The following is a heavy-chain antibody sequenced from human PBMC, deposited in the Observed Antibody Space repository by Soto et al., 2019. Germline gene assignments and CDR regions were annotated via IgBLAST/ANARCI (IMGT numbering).Heavy chain of an antibody. Sequence: EVQLVESGGGLVKPGGSLRLSCAASGFTFSSYSMNWVHQAPGKGLEWVSSISSSSSYIYYAASVKGRFTNSRDNAKNSLYLQMNSLRAEDTAVYYCARSGPKGSYYCMDVWGQGTTVTVSS. J-gene: IGHJ6*02. D-gene: IGHD3-10*01. CDR2: ISSSSSYI. V-gene: IGHV3-21*01. CDR3: ARSGPKGSYYCMDV. CDR1: GFTFSSYS.